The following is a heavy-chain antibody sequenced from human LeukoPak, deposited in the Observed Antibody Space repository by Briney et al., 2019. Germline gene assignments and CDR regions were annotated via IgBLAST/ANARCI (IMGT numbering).Heavy chain of an antibody. D-gene: IGHD3-10*01. J-gene: IGHJ4*02. CDR1: GFTVSSTD. CDR2: IYSGGST. Sequence: GGSLRLSCAASGFTVSSTDMGWARQAPGKGLEWISAIYSGGSTFNADSVKGRFIISRDISKNTLFLQMNSLRAEDTAVYYCATLMRRGFDYWGQGTLVTVSS. V-gene: IGHV3-66*01. CDR3: ATLMRRGFDY.